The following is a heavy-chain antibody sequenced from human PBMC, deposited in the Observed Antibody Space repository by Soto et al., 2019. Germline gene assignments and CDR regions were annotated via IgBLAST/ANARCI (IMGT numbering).Heavy chain of an antibody. CDR2: IYWDDDK. CDR3: AHIPNYYQYDWFDP. D-gene: IGHD3-16*01. V-gene: IGHV2-5*02. J-gene: IGHJ5*02. CDR1: GFSLTTRGVG. Sequence: QITLKESGPTLVKPTQTLTLTCTFSGFSLTTRGVGVGWIRQPPGKALECLALIYWDDDKHYSPSLQSRLSIXKXTXKNQVVLTMTNVDPVDTATYYCAHIPNYYQYDWFDPWGQGTLVSVSS.